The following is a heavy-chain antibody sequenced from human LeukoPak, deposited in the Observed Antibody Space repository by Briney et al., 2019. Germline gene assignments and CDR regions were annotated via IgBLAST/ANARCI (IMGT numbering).Heavy chain of an antibody. CDR1: GFTFSNAW. D-gene: IGHD5-24*01. Sequence: GGSLRLSCAASGFTFSNAWMSWVRQAPGKGLEWVGRIKSKTDGGTTDYAAPVKGRFTISRDDSKNTLYLRMNSLKTEDTAVYYCTTAAREMATITGFYFDYWGQGTLVTVSS. V-gene: IGHV3-15*01. J-gene: IGHJ4*02. CDR2: IKSKTDGGTT. CDR3: TTAAREMATITGFYFDY.